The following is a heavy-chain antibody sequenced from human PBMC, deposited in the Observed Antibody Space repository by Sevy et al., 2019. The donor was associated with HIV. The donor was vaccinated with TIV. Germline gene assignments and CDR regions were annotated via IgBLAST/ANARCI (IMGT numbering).Heavy chain of an antibody. J-gene: IGHJ6*02. CDR3: TRATYYYDSGSYYGMDV. Sequence: GGSLRLSCRASGFNFGDYVMSWFRQAPGKGLEWVWFIRSKAYGETTEYAASVRGRIIISRDDSKGIAFLRMNSLKIEDTGRYYCTRATYYYDSGSYYGMDVWGQGTTVTVSS. D-gene: IGHD3-10*01. CDR1: GFNFGDYV. CDR2: IRSKAYGETT. V-gene: IGHV3-49*03.